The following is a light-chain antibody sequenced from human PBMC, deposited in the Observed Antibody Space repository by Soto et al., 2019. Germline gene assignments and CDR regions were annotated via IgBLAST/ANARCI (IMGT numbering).Light chain of an antibody. CDR3: QQYNNWPQT. CDR1: QSVSSN. V-gene: IGKV3-15*01. Sequence: EIILTQSPDTLSVSPGERATLSCMASQSVSSNLAWYQQKPGQAPRLLIYGASTRATGIPARFSGSGSGTEFTLTISSLQSEDFAVYYCQQYNNWPQTFGQGTKVDI. J-gene: IGKJ1*01. CDR2: GAS.